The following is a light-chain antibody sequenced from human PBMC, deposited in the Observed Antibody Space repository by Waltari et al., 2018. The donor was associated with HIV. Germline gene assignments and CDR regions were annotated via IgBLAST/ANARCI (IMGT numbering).Light chain of an antibody. CDR2: DVS. CDR1: SSDVGGYNY. J-gene: IGLJ2*01. V-gene: IGLV2-11*01. Sequence: QPRSVSGSPGQSVTISCTGTSSDVGGYNYVSWYQHHPGKAPKLMIYDVSKRPSGVPDRFSGSKSGNTASLTISGLQAEDEADYYCCSYAGSYTVFGGGTKLTVL. CDR3: CSYAGSYTV.